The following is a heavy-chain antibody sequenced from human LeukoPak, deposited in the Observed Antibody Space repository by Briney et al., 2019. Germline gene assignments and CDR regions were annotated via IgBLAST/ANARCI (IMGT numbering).Heavy chain of an antibody. CDR3: AVLAVAGLDAFDI. J-gene: IGHJ3*02. CDR1: GYTFTSYD. CDR2: MNPNSGNT. D-gene: IGHD6-19*01. V-gene: IGHV1-8*01. Sequence: ASVKVSCKASGYTFTSYDINWVRQATGQGLEWMGWMNPNSGNTGYAQKFQGRVTMTRNTSISTAYMELSSLRSEDTAVYYCAVLAVAGLDAFDIWGQGTMVTVSS.